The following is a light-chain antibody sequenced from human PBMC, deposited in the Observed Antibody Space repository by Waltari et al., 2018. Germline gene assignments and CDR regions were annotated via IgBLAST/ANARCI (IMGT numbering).Light chain of an antibody. Sequence: DIVMTQSPDSLAVSLGERATINCKSSQRVLYSSNNKNYLAWYQQKPGQPPKLLIYRASTRESGVPDRFSGSGSGTDFTLTISSLQAEDVAVYYCQQYYSTPRTFGQGTKVEIK. J-gene: IGKJ1*01. CDR2: RAS. V-gene: IGKV4-1*01. CDR1: QRVLYSSNNKNY. CDR3: QQYYSTPRT.